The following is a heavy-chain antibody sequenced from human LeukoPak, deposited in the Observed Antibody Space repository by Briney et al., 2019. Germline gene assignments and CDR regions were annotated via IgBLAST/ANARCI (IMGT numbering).Heavy chain of an antibody. CDR1: GYTFTSYD. Sequence: GASVKVSCKASGYTFTSYDINWVRQATGQGLEWMGWMNPNSGNTGYAQKFQGRVTMTRNTPISTAYMELSSLRSEDTAVYYCALTLQGGMYSYGNPTHYFDYWGQGTLVTVSS. V-gene: IGHV1-8*01. D-gene: IGHD5-18*01. J-gene: IGHJ4*02. CDR2: MNPNSGNT. CDR3: ALTLQGGMYSYGNPTHYFDY.